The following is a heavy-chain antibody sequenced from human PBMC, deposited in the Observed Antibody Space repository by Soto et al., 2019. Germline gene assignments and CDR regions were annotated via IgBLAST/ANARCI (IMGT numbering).Heavy chain of an antibody. V-gene: IGHV4-61*01. D-gene: IGHD4-4*01. J-gene: IGHJ6*02. CDR1: GGSVSSGSYY. CDR3: AREGLGNSYDYDYGMDV. CDR2: IYYRGST. Sequence: QMQLQESGPGLVKPSETLSLTCTVSGGSVSSGSYYCSWIRQPPGKGRDGIGYIYYRGSTNYNPSLKSRATISADTSKSQFSLKRSSVTAADTAVYHGAREGLGNSYDYDYGMDVWGQGTTVTVSS.